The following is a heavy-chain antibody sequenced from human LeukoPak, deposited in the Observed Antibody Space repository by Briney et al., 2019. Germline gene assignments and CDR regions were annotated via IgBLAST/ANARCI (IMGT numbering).Heavy chain of an antibody. J-gene: IGHJ4*02. CDR3: ARPYDSSGYYSVDY. D-gene: IGHD3-22*01. CDR2: ISSSSSYI. V-gene: IGHV3-21*01. CDR1: GFTFGSYS. Sequence: PGGSLRLSCAASGFTFGSYSMNWVRQAPGKGLEWVSSISSSSSYIYYADSVKGRFTISRDNAKNSLYLQMNSLRAEDTAVYYCARPYDSSGYYSVDYWGQGTLVTVSS.